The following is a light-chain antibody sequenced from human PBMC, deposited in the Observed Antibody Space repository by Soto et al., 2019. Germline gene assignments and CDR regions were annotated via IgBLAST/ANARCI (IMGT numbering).Light chain of an antibody. CDR2: SAS. V-gene: IGKV3-15*01. Sequence: DIVMTQSPLTRTVSQGESATLPCRASERVSTNLAWYQQTPGQAPGLLIYSASRRPADIPVRFSGSGSGAEFTLTISSLQSEDVAICYCQQYNNLPPTFGQGTKVDIK. CDR3: QQYNNLPPT. CDR1: ERVSTN. J-gene: IGKJ1*01.